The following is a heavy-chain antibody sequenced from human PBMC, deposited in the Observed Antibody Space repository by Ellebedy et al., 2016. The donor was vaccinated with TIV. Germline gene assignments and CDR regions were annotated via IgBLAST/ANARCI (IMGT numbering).Heavy chain of an antibody. CDR2: MSPNSGKT. J-gene: IGHJ4*02. Sequence: AASVKVSCKASGYTFTNYDVYWVRRATGQGLEWMGWMSPNSGKTGYAQKFQGRVTMTRNTSINTAYMELSSLRSEDTAVYYCARGYALDFWGQGALVTVSS. CDR3: ARGYALDF. V-gene: IGHV1-8*01. D-gene: IGHD4-17*01. CDR1: GYTFTNYD.